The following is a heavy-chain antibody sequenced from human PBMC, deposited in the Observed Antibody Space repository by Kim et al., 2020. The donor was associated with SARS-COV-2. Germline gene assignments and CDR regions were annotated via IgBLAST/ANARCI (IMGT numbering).Heavy chain of an antibody. D-gene: IGHD3-9*01. CDR3: ATHFLYDILTGYYIGYVGYIDY. Sequence: SETLSLTCAVYGGSFSGYYWSWIRQPPGKGLEWIGEINHSGSTNYNPSLMSRVTITVDTSKNQFSLKLSSVTAEDTAVYYCATHFLYDILTGYYIGYVGYIDYWGQRTLVTVSS. V-gene: IGHV4-34*01. J-gene: IGHJ4*02. CDR1: GGSFSGYY. CDR2: INHSGST.